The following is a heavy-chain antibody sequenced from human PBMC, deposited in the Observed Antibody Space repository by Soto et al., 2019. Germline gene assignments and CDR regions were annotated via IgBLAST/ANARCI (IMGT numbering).Heavy chain of an antibody. D-gene: IGHD3-10*01. V-gene: IGHV1-69*13. CDR2: IIPIFGTA. Sequence: AASVKVSCKASGGTFSSYAISWVRQAPGQGLEWMGGIIPIFGTANYAQKFQGRVTITADESTSTAYMELSSLRSEDTAVYYCARESGYGSGSYYSPTFDYWGQGTLVTVSS. J-gene: IGHJ4*02. CDR3: ARESGYGSGSYYSPTFDY. CDR1: GGTFSSYA.